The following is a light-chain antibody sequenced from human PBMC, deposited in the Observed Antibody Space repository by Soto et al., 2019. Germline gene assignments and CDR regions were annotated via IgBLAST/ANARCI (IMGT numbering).Light chain of an antibody. Sequence: QSALTQPASVSGSPGQSITISCTGTTSDVGGYNYVSWYQQHPGKAPKLMIYEVSNRPSGVSNRFSGSKSGNTASLTISGLQAEDEADYYCSSSTSITTWVFGGGTKLTVL. CDR3: SSSTSITTWV. J-gene: IGLJ3*02. CDR2: EVS. CDR1: TSDVGGYNY. V-gene: IGLV2-14*01.